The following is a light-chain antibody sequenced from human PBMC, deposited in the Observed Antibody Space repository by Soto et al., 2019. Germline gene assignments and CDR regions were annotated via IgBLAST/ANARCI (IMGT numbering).Light chain of an antibody. J-gene: IGKJ1*01. CDR1: QSFTSNY. Sequence: EIVVTQSPGTLSLSPGERATLSCRASQSFTSNYLAWYQQRPGQAPRLLIYGASTRATGIPDRFSGSGSGTDFTLTISRLEPEDFAVYYCQQYGSSPRTFGQGTKVEIK. V-gene: IGKV3-20*01. CDR3: QQYGSSPRT. CDR2: GAS.